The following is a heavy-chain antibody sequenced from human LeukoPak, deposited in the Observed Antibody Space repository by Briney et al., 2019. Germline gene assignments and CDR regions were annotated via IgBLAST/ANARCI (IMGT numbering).Heavy chain of an antibody. Sequence: SETLSLTCAVSGYSISSGYYWGWIRQPPGKGLEWIGSIYHSGSTYYNPSLKSRVTISVDTSKNQFSLKLSSVTAADTAVYCCARLRENGDYGIDYWGQGTLVTVSS. CDR3: ARLRENGDYGIDY. V-gene: IGHV4-38-2*01. D-gene: IGHD4-17*01. J-gene: IGHJ4*02. CDR2: IYHSGST. CDR1: GYSISSGYY.